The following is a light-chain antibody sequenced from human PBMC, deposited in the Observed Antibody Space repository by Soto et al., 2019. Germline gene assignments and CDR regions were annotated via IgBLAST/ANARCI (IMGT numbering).Light chain of an antibody. CDR3: QQSYST. CDR2: AAS. V-gene: IGKV1-39*01. J-gene: IGKJ1*01. Sequence: DIQMTQPPSSLSASVGDRVTITCRASQSINSNLNWYQQKPGKAPERLIYAASSLQSGVPSRFSGSGSGTDFTLTISSLQPEDFATYYCQQSYSTFGQGSKVDIK. CDR1: QSINSN.